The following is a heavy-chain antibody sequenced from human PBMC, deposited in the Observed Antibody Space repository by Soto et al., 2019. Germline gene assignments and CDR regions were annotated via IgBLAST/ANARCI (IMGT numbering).Heavy chain of an antibody. CDR1: GGTFRNHV. CDR3: ARDLEFRDGNISHLDY. D-gene: IGHD3-10*01. CDR2: IIPIIGTP. J-gene: IGHJ4*02. Sequence: GASVKVSCKASGGTFRNHVFNWVRQAPGQGLEWMGGIIPIIGTPNYAQKFQGRVTITADASTNTVYLEVSSLRSQDTAVYYCARDLEFRDGNISHLDYWGQGTLVTAPQ. V-gene: IGHV1-69*13.